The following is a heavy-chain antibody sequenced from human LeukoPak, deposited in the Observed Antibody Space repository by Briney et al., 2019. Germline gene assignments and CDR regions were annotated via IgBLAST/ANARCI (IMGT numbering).Heavy chain of an antibody. V-gene: IGHV1-18*01. CDR3: ARDPGLAAAAPRWFDP. J-gene: IGHJ5*02. CDR1: GYTFTSYG. Sequence: ASVKVSCKASGYTFTSYGISWVRQGPGQGLEWMGWISAYNGNTNYAQKLQGRVTMTTDTSTSTAYMELRSLRSDDTAVYYCARDPGLAAAAPRWFDPWGQGTLVTVSS. D-gene: IGHD6-13*01. CDR2: ISAYNGNT.